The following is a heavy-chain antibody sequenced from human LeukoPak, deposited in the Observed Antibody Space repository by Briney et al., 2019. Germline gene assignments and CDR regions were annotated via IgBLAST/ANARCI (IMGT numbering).Heavy chain of an antibody. CDR3: AKDRDPMPSRGMDV. CDR1: GFTFSSYW. CDR2: IKSDGSDP. D-gene: IGHD2-2*01. V-gene: IGHV3-74*01. Sequence: PGGSLRLSCAASGFTFSSYWMHRVRQGPGKGLVWVSRIKSDGSDPSYADSVKGRFIISRDNAKSTLYLQMNSLRAEDTAVYYCAKDRDPMPSRGMDVWGQGTTVAVSS. J-gene: IGHJ6*02.